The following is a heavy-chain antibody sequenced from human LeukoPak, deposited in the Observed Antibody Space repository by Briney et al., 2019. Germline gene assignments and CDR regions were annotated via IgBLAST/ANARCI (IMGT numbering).Heavy chain of an antibody. D-gene: IGHD3-22*01. Sequence: PSETLSLTCAVSGGSISSGGYSWSWIRQPPGKGLEWIGYIYHSGSTYYNPSLKSRVTISVDRSENQFSLKLSSVTAADTAVYYCASTYYYDSSGYLGAFDIWGQGTMVTVSS. V-gene: IGHV4-30-2*01. CDR3: ASTYYYDSSGYLGAFDI. CDR2: IYHSGST. J-gene: IGHJ3*02. CDR1: GGSISSGGYS.